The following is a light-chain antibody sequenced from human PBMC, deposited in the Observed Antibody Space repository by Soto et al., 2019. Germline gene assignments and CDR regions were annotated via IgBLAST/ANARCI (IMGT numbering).Light chain of an antibody. V-gene: IGLV2-14*03. CDR2: EVR. Sequence: QSVLTQPASVSGSPGQSITISCTGTSSDVGAYDFVSWYQQHPDKAPKLMIYEVRNRPSGVSNRFSGSKSVNTATLTISGLQAEVEADYYCSSYTSSSTRVFGTGTKVTVL. CDR3: SSYTSSSTRV. J-gene: IGLJ1*01. CDR1: SSDVGAYDF.